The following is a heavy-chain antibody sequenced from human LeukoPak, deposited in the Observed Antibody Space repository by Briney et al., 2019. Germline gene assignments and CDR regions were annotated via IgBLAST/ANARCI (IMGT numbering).Heavy chain of an antibody. D-gene: IGHD5-18*01. CDR1: GGSISSYY. J-gene: IGHJ4*02. CDR2: IYYSGST. V-gene: IGHV4-59*08. CDR3: ARHAVEGGEGTAMVPYYFDY. Sequence: PSETLSLTCTVSGGSISSYYWGWIRQPPGKGLEWIGYIYYSGSTNYNPSLKSRVTISVDTSKNQFSLKLSSVTAADTAVYYCARHAVEGGEGTAMVPYYFDYWGQGTLVTVSS.